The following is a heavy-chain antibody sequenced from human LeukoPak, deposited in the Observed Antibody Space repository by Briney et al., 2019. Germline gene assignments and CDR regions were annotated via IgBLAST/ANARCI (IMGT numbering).Heavy chain of an antibody. V-gene: IGHV3-48*03. J-gene: IGHJ4*02. CDR1: GFTFSSFE. CDR3: ARLYYDSSRLSTENDY. D-gene: IGHD3-22*01. Sequence: GGSLRLSWAASGFTFSSFEMNWVRQAPGKGLKWVSYIGSSGSTFYYADSVKGRFTISRDNAKNSLYLQMNSLRAEDTAVYYCARLYYDSSRLSTENDYWGQGTLVTVSS. CDR2: IGSSGSTF.